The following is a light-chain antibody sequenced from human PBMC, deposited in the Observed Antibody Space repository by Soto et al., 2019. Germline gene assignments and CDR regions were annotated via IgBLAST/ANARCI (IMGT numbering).Light chain of an antibody. V-gene: IGKV1-5*03. CDR1: QTISSR. Sequence: DMKMTQSPYTLSGSVGAKVTLTWLASQTISSRLAWYQQKPGKAPKLLIYKASTLKSGVPSRFSGSGSGTEFTLTISSLQPDDFATYYCQHYNSYSEAFGQGTKVDI. J-gene: IGKJ1*01. CDR2: KAS. CDR3: QHYNSYSEA.